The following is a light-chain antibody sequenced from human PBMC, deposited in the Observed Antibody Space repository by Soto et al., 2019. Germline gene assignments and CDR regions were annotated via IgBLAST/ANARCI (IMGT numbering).Light chain of an antibody. V-gene: IGKV3-20*01. CDR1: QSVSSSY. Sequence: EIVLTRSPGTLPLSPGERATLSCKASQSVSSSYLAWYQQKPGQAPRVXIYGASSRATGIPDRVSGSGSGTEFTLTISRLEPEDFEVYYCQQYGSSPITFGQGTRLEI. CDR3: QQYGSSPIT. CDR2: GAS. J-gene: IGKJ5*01.